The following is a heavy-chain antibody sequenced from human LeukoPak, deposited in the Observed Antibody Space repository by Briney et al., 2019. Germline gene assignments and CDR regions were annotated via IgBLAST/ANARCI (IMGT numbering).Heavy chain of an antibody. V-gene: IGHV2-5*01. CDR1: GFSLSTSGVA. CDR2: IYWNDDK. J-gene: IGHJ4*02. CDR3: ARRGSSSSFDF. Sequence: SGPTLVNPTQTLTLTCTFSGFSLSTSGVAVGWIRQPPGKALEWLALIYWNDDKRHSPSLKSRLTITKDTSKNQVVLTMTNMDPVDTATYYCARRGSSSSFDFWGQGTLVTVSS. D-gene: IGHD6-6*01.